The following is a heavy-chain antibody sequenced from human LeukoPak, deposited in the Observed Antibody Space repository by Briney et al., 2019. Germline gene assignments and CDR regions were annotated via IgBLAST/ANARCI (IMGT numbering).Heavy chain of an antibody. Sequence: PGGSLRLSCAASGFIFSNYAMTWVRQAPGKGLEWVTSISGSGATTYNADPLKGRFTISRDNSKNTLYLQMNSLRAEDTAVYYCVKESTSSGYYYAPDYWGQGTLVTVS. V-gene: IGHV3-23*01. CDR1: GFIFSNYA. J-gene: IGHJ4*02. D-gene: IGHD3-22*01. CDR2: ISGSGATT. CDR3: VKESTSSGYYYAPDY.